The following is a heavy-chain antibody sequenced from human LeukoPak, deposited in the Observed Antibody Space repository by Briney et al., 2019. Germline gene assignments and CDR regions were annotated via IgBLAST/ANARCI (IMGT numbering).Heavy chain of an antibody. CDR2: INTNSGGT. D-gene: IGHD2-2*01. CDR1: GYTFTGYY. CDR3: ARGDLVSELDY. Sequence: ASVKVSCKASGYTFTGYYMHWVRQAPGQRHEWMGWINTNSGGTNYAQKFQGRVTMTRDTSISTAYMELSRLRSDDTDVYYCARGDLVSELDYWGQGTLVTVSS. J-gene: IGHJ4*02. V-gene: IGHV1-2*02.